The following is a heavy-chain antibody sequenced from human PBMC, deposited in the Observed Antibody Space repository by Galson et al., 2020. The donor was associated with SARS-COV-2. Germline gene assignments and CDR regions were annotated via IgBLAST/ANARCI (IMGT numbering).Heavy chain of an antibody. CDR2: ISGSGGRT. CDR3: AKAGFTNFDQ. CDR1: GFTFDSYA. Sequence: GSLRLSCAASGFTFDSYAISWVRQAPGKGLEWVSTISGSGGRTFYADSVQGRFAISRDNSNNTAYMQLTNLRAEDTAIYYCAKAGFTNFDQWGQGTLVAVAS. J-gene: IGHJ4*02. V-gene: IGHV3-23*01.